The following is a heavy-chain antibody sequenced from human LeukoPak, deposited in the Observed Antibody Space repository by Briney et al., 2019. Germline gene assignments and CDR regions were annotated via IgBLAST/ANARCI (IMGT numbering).Heavy chain of an antibody. CDR3: ARDPLGEYQLLSYFDY. J-gene: IGHJ4*02. Sequence: PGGSLRLSCAASGFTFSSHWMHWVRQAPGKGLVWVSRIESDGSSTTYADSVRGRFTISRDNAKNTLYLQMNSLRAEDTPVYYCARDPLGEYQLLSYFDYWGQGTLVTVSS. CDR1: GFTFSSHW. V-gene: IGHV3-74*01. CDR2: IESDGSST. D-gene: IGHD2-2*01.